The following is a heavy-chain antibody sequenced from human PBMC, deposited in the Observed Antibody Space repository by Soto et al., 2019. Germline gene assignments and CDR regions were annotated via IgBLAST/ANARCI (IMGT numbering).Heavy chain of an antibody. V-gene: IGHV4-34*01. J-gene: IGHJ4*02. CDR3: ARTQLERRCYFDY. D-gene: IGHD1-1*01. Sequence: LTCAVYGGSFSGYYWSWIRQPPGKGLEWIGEINHSGSTNYNPSLKSRVTISVDTSKNQFSLKLSSVTAADTAVYYCARTQLERRCYFDYWGQGTLVTVSS. CDR1: GGSFSGYY. CDR2: INHSGST.